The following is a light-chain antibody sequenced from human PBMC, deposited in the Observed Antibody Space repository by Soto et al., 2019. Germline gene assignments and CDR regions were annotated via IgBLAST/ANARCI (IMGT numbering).Light chain of an antibody. V-gene: IGKV3-11*01. CDR2: DAS. J-gene: IGKJ1*01. CDR3: QQRSNWRRT. CDR1: QSVDTY. Sequence: EIVLTQSPATLSLSPGERATLSCRASQSVDTYLAWYQQKPGQAPRLLIYDASNRATGIPVRFSGSGSGTDFTLTISRLEPEDSAVYFCQQRSNWRRTFGQGTKVEIK.